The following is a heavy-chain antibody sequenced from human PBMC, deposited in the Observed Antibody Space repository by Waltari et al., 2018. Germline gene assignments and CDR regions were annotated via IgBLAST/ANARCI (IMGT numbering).Heavy chain of an antibody. CDR3: ATSEPVVAGTISY. CDR2: IIPIFGTA. Sequence: QVQLVQSGAEVKKPGSSVKGSCKASGGTFSSYAVSGVRQAPGQGLEWMVSIIPIFGTANYAQQFQGRVTITADKSTSTAYMELSRLRSEDTAVYYCATSEPVVAGTISYWGQGTLVTVSS. V-gene: IGHV1-69*08. J-gene: IGHJ4*02. D-gene: IGHD6-19*01. CDR1: GGTFSSYA.